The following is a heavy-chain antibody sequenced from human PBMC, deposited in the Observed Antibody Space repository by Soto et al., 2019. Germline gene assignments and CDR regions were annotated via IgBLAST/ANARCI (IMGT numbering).Heavy chain of an antibody. Sequence: HPGGSLRLSCAASGFTFSTYGMHWVRQAPGKGLEWVAVISYDGSNKYYADSVKGRFTISRDNSKNTMYLQMDSLRVEDTAVYYCAREKLERTEYNWFDPWGQGTLVTVSS. D-gene: IGHD1-1*01. CDR3: AREKLERTEYNWFDP. CDR1: GFTFSTYG. CDR2: ISYDGSNK. V-gene: IGHV3-30*03. J-gene: IGHJ5*02.